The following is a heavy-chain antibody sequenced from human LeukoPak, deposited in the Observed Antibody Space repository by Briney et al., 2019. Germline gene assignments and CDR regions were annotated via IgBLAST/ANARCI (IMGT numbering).Heavy chain of an antibody. Sequence: SETLSLTCAVYGGSFSGYYWSWIRQPPGKGLEWIGEINHSGSTNYNPSLKSRVTISVDTSKNQFSLKLSSVTAADTAVYYCARGPQWLRSSCGFDYWGQGTLVTVSS. CDR3: ARGPQWLRSSCGFDY. V-gene: IGHV4-34*01. CDR1: GGSFSGYY. J-gene: IGHJ4*02. CDR2: INHSGST. D-gene: IGHD5-12*01.